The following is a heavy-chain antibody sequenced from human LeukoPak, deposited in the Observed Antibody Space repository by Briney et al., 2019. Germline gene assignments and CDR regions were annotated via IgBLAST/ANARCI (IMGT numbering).Heavy chain of an antibody. CDR3: ARHIVVAGTDYFDY. Sequence: GGSLRLSCAASGFTVSNNYMSWVRQAPGKGLKWVSVIYSGGNTYYADSVKGRFTISRDNSKNTQYLQMNSLRAEDTVVYCCARHIVVAGTDYFDYWGQGTLVTVSS. J-gene: IGHJ4*02. V-gene: IGHV3-53*01. CDR1: GFTVSNNY. CDR2: IYSGGNT. D-gene: IGHD6-19*01.